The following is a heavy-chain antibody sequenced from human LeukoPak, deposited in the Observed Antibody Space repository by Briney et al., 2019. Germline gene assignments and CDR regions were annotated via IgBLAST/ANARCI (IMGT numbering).Heavy chain of an antibody. V-gene: IGHV4-59*01. J-gene: IGHJ6*02. Sequence: SETLSLTCTVSGGSFSSYYWSWIRQPPGKGLEWIGYIYYSGSTNYNPSLKSRVTISVDTSKNQFPLKLSSVTAADTAVYYCARGSGSKTLGYYYYGMDVWGQGTPVTVSS. CDR1: GGSFSSYY. D-gene: IGHD3-10*01. CDR2: IYYSGST. CDR3: ARGSGSKTLGYYYYGMDV.